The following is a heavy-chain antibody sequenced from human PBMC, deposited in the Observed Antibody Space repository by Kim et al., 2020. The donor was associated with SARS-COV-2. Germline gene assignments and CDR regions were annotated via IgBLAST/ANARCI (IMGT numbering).Heavy chain of an antibody. Sequence: GGSLRLSCAASGFTFSSYGMHWVRQAPGKGLEWMAHISNDGSNKYYADSVKGRFTISRDNSKNTLYLQMNSLRAEDTAVYYCAKDSGSYTFDYWGQGTLVPVS. D-gene: IGHD1-26*01. V-gene: IGHV3-30*18. CDR2: ISNDGSNK. CDR1: GFTFSSYG. CDR3: AKDSGSYTFDY. J-gene: IGHJ4*02.